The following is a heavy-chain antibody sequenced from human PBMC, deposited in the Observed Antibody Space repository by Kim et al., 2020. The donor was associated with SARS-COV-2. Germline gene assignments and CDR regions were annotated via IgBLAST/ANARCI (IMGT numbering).Heavy chain of an antibody. CDR3: ARVGWLSSHYYYYGMDV. Sequence: SETLSLTCAVYGGSFSGYYWSWIRQPPGKGLEWIGEINHSGSTNYNPSLKSRVTISVDTSKNQFSLKLSSVTAADTAVYYCARVGWLSSHYYYYGMDVWGQGTTVTVSS. V-gene: IGHV4-34*01. CDR2: INHSGST. D-gene: IGHD3-22*01. CDR1: GGSFSGYY. J-gene: IGHJ6*02.